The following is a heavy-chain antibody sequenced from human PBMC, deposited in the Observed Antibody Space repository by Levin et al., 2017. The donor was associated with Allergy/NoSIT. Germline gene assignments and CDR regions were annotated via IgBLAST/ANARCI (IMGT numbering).Heavy chain of an antibody. D-gene: IGHD2-21*02. V-gene: IGHV3-73*01. J-gene: IGHJ4*02. Sequence: GGSLRLSCAASGFTFSGSAMHWVRQASGKGLEWVGRIRSKANSYATAYAASVKGRFTISRDDSKNTAYLQMNSLKTEDTAVYYCHIVVVTATTFDYWGQGTLVTVSS. CDR2: IRSKANSYAT. CDR1: GFTFSGSA. CDR3: HIVVVTATTFDY.